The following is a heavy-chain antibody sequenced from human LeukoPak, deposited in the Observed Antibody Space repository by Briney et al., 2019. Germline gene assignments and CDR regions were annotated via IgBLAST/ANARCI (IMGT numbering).Heavy chain of an antibody. Sequence: SETLSLTCTVSGGSISSSHYYWGWIRQPPGKGLEWIGSIYYTGSTYYNPSLKSRVTISVDTSKTQVSLKLNSVTAADTAVYYCTRLMAEYVWETFRPRFFDYWGQGSLVTVSS. J-gene: IGHJ4*02. CDR2: IYYTGST. V-gene: IGHV4-39*01. D-gene: IGHD3-16*02. CDR1: GGSISSSHYY. CDR3: TRLMAEYVWETFRPRFFDY.